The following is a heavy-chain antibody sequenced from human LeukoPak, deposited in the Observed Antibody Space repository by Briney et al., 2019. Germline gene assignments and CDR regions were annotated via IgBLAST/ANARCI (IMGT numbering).Heavy chain of an antibody. CDR3: VIDRGAR. V-gene: IGHV3-7*01. CDR2: MRLAGSVT. CDR1: GGSISSYY. Sequence: ETLSLTCTVSGGSISSYYWSWIRQPPGKGLEWVALMRLAGSVTYYVESVKGRFTIPRDNTKNLLYLQMNNLRAEDTAVYYCVIDRGARWGQGTLVTVSS. J-gene: IGHJ4*02.